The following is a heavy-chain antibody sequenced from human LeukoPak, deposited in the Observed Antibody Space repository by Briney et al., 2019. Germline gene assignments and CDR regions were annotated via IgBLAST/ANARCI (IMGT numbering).Heavy chain of an antibody. CDR1: GFTFSSYS. Sequence: GGSLRLSCAASGFTFSSYSMNWVGQAPGKGLEWVAYISSRSSTILYADSVKGRFTTSRDNAKNSLYLQMNSLRAEDTAVYYCAKVGGFGELLGVGSYYYYMDVWGKGTAVTVSS. CDR2: ISSRSSTI. CDR3: AKVGGFGELLGVGSYYYYMDV. V-gene: IGHV3-48*01. J-gene: IGHJ6*03. D-gene: IGHD3-10*01.